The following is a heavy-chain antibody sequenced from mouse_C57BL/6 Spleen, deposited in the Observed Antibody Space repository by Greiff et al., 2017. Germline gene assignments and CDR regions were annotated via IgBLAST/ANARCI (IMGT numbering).Heavy chain of an antibody. CDR3: ARVRVTGYFDY. D-gene: IGHD2-1*01. Sequence: VQLQQSGAELVKPGASVKISCKASGYAFSSYWMNWVKQRPGKGLEWIGRIYPGDGDTNYNGKFKGKATLTADKSSSTAYMQLSSLTSEDSAVYFCARVRVTGYFDYWGQGTTLTVSS. V-gene: IGHV1-80*01. CDR1: GYAFSSYW. J-gene: IGHJ2*01. CDR2: IYPGDGDT.